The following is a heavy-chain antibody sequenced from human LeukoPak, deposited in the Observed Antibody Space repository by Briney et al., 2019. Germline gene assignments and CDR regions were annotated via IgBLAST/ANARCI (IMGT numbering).Heavy chain of an antibody. D-gene: IGHD3-3*01. CDR2: ISSSSSYI. J-gene: IGHJ4*02. V-gene: IGHV3-21*01. CDR3: ARDASGPYYDFWSGYYWGNFDY. CDR1: GFTFSTCA. Sequence: GGSLRLSCAASGFTFSTCAMSWVRQAPGKGLEWVSSISSSSSYIYYADSVKGRFTISRDNAKNSLYLQMNSLRAEDTAVYYCARDASGPYYDFWSGYYWGNFDYWGQGTLVTVSS.